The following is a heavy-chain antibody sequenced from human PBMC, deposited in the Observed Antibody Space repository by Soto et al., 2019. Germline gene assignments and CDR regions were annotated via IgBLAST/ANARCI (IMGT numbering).Heavy chain of an antibody. CDR1: GGSISGYY. J-gene: IGHJ4*02. CDR2: IYSSGST. V-gene: IGHV4-59*08. CDR3: ARQRRAFDY. Sequence: QVQLQESGPGLVKPSETLSLTCTVSGGSISGYYWSWIRQPPGKGLQWIGYIYSSGSTNYNPSLRSRVTISVDTAKNQVSLNLSSVTAADTAEYYSARQRRAFDYWGQGSLVTVSS.